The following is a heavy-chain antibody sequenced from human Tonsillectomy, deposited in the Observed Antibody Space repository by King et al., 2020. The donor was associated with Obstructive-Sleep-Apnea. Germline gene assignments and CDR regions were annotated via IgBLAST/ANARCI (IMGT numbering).Heavy chain of an antibody. Sequence: VQLVESGGGLVKPGGSLRLSCAASGFTFSDYFMSWIRQAPGKGLEWVSYISGSSSFTNYADSVKGRFTISRDNAKNSLYLQMNSLRAEDTAVYYCASLRKGYSVYDDPGDYWGQGTLVTVSS. CDR3: ASLRKGYSVYDDPGDY. D-gene: IGHD5/OR15-5a*01. V-gene: IGHV3-11*06. J-gene: IGHJ4*02. CDR1: GFTFSDYF. CDR2: ISGSSSFT.